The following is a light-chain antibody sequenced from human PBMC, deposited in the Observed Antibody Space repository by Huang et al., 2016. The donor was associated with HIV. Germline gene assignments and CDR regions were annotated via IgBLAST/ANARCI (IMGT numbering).Light chain of an antibody. CDR1: QSVRSN. Sequence: EIVMTQSPATLSVSPGERTTLTCRASQSVRSNLAWYQQKGGQAPRLLMSDTSIRATGIPASFSGSGSGTEFTLTISSLQSEDFAIYYCQQYNNWPYTFGQGTKLEIK. CDR3: QQYNNWPYT. J-gene: IGKJ2*01. V-gene: IGKV3-15*01. CDR2: DTS.